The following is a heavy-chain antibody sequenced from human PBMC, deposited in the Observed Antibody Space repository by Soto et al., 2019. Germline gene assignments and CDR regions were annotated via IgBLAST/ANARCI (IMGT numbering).Heavy chain of an antibody. Sequence: SETLSLTCTVSGGSISSGGYYWSWIRQHPGKGLEWIGYIYYSGSTYYNPSLKSRVTISVDTSKNQFSLKLSSVTAADTAVYFCARNFAPQGQYNFDYWGQGTLVTVSS. J-gene: IGHJ4*02. CDR1: GGSISSGGYY. D-gene: IGHD5-18*01. V-gene: IGHV4-31*03. CDR3: ARNFAPQGQYNFDY. CDR2: IYYSGST.